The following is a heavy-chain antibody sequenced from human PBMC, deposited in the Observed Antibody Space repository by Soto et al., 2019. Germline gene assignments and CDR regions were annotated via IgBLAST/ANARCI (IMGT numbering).Heavy chain of an antibody. J-gene: IGHJ6*02. CDR1: GFTFSSYS. CDR3: ARDQVVDTAMPNYYYYYGMDV. Sequence: GGSLRLSCAASGFTFSSYSMNWVRQAPGKGLEWVSYISSSSSTIYYAYSVKGRFTISRDNAKNSLYLQMNSLRDEDTAVYYCARDQVVDTAMPNYYYYYGMDVWGQGTTVTVSS. V-gene: IGHV3-48*02. CDR2: ISSSSSTI. D-gene: IGHD5-18*01.